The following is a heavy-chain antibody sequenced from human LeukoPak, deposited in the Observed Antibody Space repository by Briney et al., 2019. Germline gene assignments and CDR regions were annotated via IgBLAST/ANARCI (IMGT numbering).Heavy chain of an antibody. J-gene: IGHJ5*02. CDR3: ARGYDILTGFLRGWFDP. Sequence: ASVKVSCKASGYTFTGYYMHWVRQAPGQGLEWMGWINLNSGDTNSAEKFQGRVTMTRDTSISTAYMELSSLRSEDTAVYYCARGYDILTGFLRGWFDPWGQGTLVTVSS. D-gene: IGHD3-9*01. V-gene: IGHV1-2*02. CDR2: INLNSGDT. CDR1: GYTFTGYY.